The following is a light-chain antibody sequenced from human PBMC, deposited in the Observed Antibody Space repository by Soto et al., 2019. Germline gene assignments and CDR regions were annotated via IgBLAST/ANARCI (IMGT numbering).Light chain of an antibody. CDR1: RSVSSY. CDR3: QQRSNWPIT. CDR2: DAS. V-gene: IGKV3-11*01. J-gene: IGKJ5*01. Sequence: EIVLTQSPAPLSLSPGERATLSCRASRSVSSYLAWYQQKTGQAPRLLISDASNRATGIPARFSGSGSGTDFNLTISSLEPEDVAVYYCQQRSNWPITLGQGTRLEI.